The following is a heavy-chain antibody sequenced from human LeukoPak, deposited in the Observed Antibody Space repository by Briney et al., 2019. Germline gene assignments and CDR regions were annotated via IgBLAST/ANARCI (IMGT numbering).Heavy chain of an antibody. CDR3: VKASGSGYYGHIDY. Sequence: GGPLRLSCAASEFTFSSYGMHWVRQAPVKGLEWVAFIRYDGSNKYYADSVKGRFTISRDNSKNTLYLHMYSLRAEDTALYYCVKASGSGYYGHIDYWGQGALVTVSS. D-gene: IGHD3-22*01. J-gene: IGHJ4*02. CDR2: IRYDGSNK. CDR1: EFTFSSYG. V-gene: IGHV3-30*02.